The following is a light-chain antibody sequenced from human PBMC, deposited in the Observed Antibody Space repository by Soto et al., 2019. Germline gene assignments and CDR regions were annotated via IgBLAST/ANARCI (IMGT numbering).Light chain of an antibody. Sequence: QSALTQPPSASGSPGKSVTISCTGTSSDVGGYNFVAWYQQHPGKAPKLMISEVSKRPSGVPDRFSGSKSGNTASLTVSGLQAEDEADYYCSSYAGSNIFVFGTGTKVTVL. V-gene: IGLV2-8*01. CDR1: SSDVGGYNF. CDR3: SSYAGSNIFV. CDR2: EVS. J-gene: IGLJ1*01.